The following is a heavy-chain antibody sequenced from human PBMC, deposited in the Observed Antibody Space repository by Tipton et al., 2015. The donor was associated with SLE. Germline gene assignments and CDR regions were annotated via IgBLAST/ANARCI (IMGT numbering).Heavy chain of an antibody. V-gene: IGHV4-59*01. D-gene: IGHD6-19*01. CDR1: GGPITSYH. J-gene: IGHJ5*02. CDR3: ARDASGGYNWFDP. Sequence: LRLSCTVSGGPITSYHWSWIRQPPGKEPEWIGNVYYSGSANYNPSLRSRVTISVDTSRNQFSLRLNSVTAADTAIYYCARDASGGYNWFDPGGQGAPVTVSS. CDR2: VYYSGSA.